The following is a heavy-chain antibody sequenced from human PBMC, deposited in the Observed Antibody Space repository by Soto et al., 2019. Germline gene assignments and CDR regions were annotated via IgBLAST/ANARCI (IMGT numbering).Heavy chain of an antibody. J-gene: IGHJ4*02. Sequence: PGGSLRLSCAASGFTFSSYAMHWVRQAPGKGLEWVAVISYDGSNRYYADSVKGRFTISRDNSKNTLYLQMNILRAEDTAAYYCARDLAGPSMREWTPSYYFDSWGQGTLVTVSS. CDR3: ARDLAGPSMREWTPSYYFDS. CDR1: GFTFSSYA. CDR2: ISYDGSNR. V-gene: IGHV3-30-3*01. D-gene: IGHD2-15*01.